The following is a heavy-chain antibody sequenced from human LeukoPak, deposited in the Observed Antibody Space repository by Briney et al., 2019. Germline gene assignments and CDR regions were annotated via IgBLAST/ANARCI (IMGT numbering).Heavy chain of an antibody. CDR1: GFTFSSYI. J-gene: IGHJ6*03. CDR2: VSSSSNYI. D-gene: IGHD6-25*01. CDR3: ARVGYSSALSYYFYYMDV. V-gene: IGHV3-21*01. Sequence: GGPLRLSCAASGFTFSSYIMNWVRQAPGKGLEWVSSVSSSSNYIYDADSVKGRFTISRDNAKNSLYLQMNSLRADDTAVYYCARVGYSSALSYYFYYMDVWGKGTTVTVSS.